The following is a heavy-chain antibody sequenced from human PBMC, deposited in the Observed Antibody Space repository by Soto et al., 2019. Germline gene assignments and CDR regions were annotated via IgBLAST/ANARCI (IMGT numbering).Heavy chain of an antibody. Sequence: SVGSGGSWIRQPPGKGLELLGYIYYSGSTNYNPSLKSRVTISVDTSKNQFSLKLSSVTAADTAVYSCASYHDYGAASDIRR. CDR1: SVGSG. V-gene: IGHV4-61*08. J-gene: IGHJ3*02. CDR3: ASYHDYGAASDI. D-gene: IGHD4-17*01. CDR2: IYYSGST.